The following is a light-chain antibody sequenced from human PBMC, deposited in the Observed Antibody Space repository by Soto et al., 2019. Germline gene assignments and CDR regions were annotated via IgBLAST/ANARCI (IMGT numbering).Light chain of an antibody. CDR2: KAS. V-gene: IGKV1-5*03. CDR1: QSIRSR. J-gene: IGKJ2*01. Sequence: DIQMTQSPSTLSASVGDRVTITCRASQSIRSRLGWYQQKPGKAPKLLIYKASSLESGVPSRFSGSGSGTEFTLTISSLQPDDFATYYCQQYNSYSPYTFGQGTKLEIK. CDR3: QQYNSYSPYT.